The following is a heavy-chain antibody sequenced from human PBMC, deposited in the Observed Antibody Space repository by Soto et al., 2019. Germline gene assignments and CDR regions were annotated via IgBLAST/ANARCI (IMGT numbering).Heavy chain of an antibody. CDR2: MNPNSGNT. D-gene: IGHD3-3*01. V-gene: IGHV1-8*01. Sequence: ASVKVSCKASGYTFTSYDINWVRQATGQGLEWMGWMNPNSGNTGYAQKFQGRVTMTRNTSISTAYMELSSLRSEDTAVYYCARPPQLSPDCSSTSCPRAYYDFWSGSSDAFEIWGQGAMVTVSS. CDR1: GYTFTSYD. CDR3: ARPPQLSPDCSSTSCPRAYYDFWSGSSDAFEI. J-gene: IGHJ3*02.